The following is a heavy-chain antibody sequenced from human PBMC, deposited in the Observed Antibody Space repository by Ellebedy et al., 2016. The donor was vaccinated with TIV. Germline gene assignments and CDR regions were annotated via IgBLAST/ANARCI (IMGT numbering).Heavy chain of an antibody. Sequence: GESLKISXAASGFTFSTSSMNWVRQAPGKGLEWISYIMSSGSTIYYADSVKGRFTISRDDAKNTLSLQMNSLRAEDTAVYYCARGGGYSYDSWWYPDVWGRGTLVTVSS. CDR2: IMSSGSTI. CDR3: ARGGGYSYDSWWYPDV. CDR1: GFTFSTSS. V-gene: IGHV3-48*04. J-gene: IGHJ2*01. D-gene: IGHD5-18*01.